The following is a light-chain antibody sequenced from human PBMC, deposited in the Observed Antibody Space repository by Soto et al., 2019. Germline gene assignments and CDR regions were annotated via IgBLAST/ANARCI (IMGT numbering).Light chain of an antibody. CDR3: QQRSNWLFT. Sequence: EIVLTQSPATLSLSPGERATLSCRASQSVSSYLAWYQQTPGKAPRLLIYDASNRATGIPARFSGSGSGTDCTLTISSLEPEDFAVDYCQQRSNWLFTFGPGTKVVIK. CDR1: QSVSSY. V-gene: IGKV3-11*01. J-gene: IGKJ3*01. CDR2: DAS.